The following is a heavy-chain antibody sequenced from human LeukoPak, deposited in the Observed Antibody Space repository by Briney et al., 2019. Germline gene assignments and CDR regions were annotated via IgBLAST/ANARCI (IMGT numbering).Heavy chain of an antibody. D-gene: IGHD2-15*01. J-gene: IGHJ3*02. CDR3: ARIKLTYSAFDI. CDR2: IYTSGST. CDR1: GGSISSYY. V-gene: IGHV4-4*07. Sequence: SETLSLTCTVSGGSISSYYWSWIRQPAGKGLEWIGRIYTSGSTNYNPSLKSRVTMSVDTSKNQFSLKLSSVTAADTAVYYCARIKLTYSAFDIWGQETMVTVSS.